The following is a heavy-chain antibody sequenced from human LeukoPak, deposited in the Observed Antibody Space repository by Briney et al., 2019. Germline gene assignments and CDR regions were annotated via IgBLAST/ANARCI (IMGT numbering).Heavy chain of an antibody. CDR1: GFTFSSYG. V-gene: IGHV3-33*03. CDR2: IWYDGSNK. Sequence: PGRSLRLSCAASGFTFSSYGMHWVRQAPGKGLEWVAVIWYDGSNKYYADSVKGRFTISRDSSKNTLCLQMNSLRAEDTAVYYCAKDGVAATENYFDYWGQGTLVTVSS. D-gene: IGHD6-19*01. J-gene: IGHJ4*02. CDR3: AKDGVAATENYFDY.